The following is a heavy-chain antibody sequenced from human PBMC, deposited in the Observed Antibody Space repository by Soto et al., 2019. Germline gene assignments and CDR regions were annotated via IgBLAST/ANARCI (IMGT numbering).Heavy chain of an antibody. V-gene: IGHV4-34*01. Sequence: VQLQQCGAGLLKPSETLSLTCAVYGGSFSGYCWSWIRQTPGERLEWVGDICHGGGANYNPSLKSRVSLSMDPSKNQFSLKLNSVIAADTAVYYCAGYSNSWSKYVKHWGRGSLVTVSS. J-gene: IGHJ1*01. CDR2: ICHGGGA. CDR3: AGYSNSWSKYVKH. CDR1: GGSFSGYC. D-gene: IGHD6-13*01.